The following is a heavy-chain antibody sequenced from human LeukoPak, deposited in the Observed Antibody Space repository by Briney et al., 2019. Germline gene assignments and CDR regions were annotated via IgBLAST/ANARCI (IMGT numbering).Heavy chain of an antibody. CDR2: IKQDGSEK. J-gene: IGHJ4*02. D-gene: IGHD3-10*01. CDR3: ARDHRGVFDY. CDR1: GFTFSNYW. V-gene: IGHV3-7*04. Sequence: GGSLRLSCAASGFTFSNYWMSWVRQAPGKGLEWVANIKQDGSEKYYVDSVKGRFTISRDNAKNSLYLQMNSLRVEDTAVYYCARDHRGVFDYCGQGTLVTVSS.